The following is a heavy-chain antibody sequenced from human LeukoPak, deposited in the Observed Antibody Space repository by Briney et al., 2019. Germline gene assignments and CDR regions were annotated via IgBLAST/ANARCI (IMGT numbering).Heavy chain of an antibody. CDR3: ARHGSGSYYNFYY. CDR1: GGSFSGYY. D-gene: IGHD3-10*01. Sequence: SETLSLTCAVYGGSFSGYYWSWIRQPPGKGLEWIGEINHSGSTNYNPSLKSRVTISVDTSKNQFSLKLSSVTAADTAVYYCARHGSGSYYNFYYWGQGTLVTVSS. CDR2: INHSGST. V-gene: IGHV4-34*01. J-gene: IGHJ4*02.